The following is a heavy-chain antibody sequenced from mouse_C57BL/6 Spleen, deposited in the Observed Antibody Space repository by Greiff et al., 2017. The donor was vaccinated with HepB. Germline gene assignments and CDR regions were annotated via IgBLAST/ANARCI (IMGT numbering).Heavy chain of an antibody. CDR2: ISSGGSYT. J-gene: IGHJ3*01. D-gene: IGHD2-1*01. CDR1: GFTFSSYG. Sequence: EVQLVESGGDLVKPGGSLKLSCAASGFTFSSYGMSWVRQTPDKRLEWVATISSGGSYTYYPDSVKGRFTISRDNAKNTLYLQMSSLTSEDTAMYYCAIHVTTPGAWFAYWGQGTLVTVSA. V-gene: IGHV5-6*01. CDR3: AIHVTTPGAWFAY.